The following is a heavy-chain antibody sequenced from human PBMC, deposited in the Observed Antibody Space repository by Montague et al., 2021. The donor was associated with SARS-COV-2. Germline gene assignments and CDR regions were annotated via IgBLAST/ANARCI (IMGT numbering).Heavy chain of an antibody. V-gene: IGHV4-59*01. CDR2: IYYRGTT. CDR3: AREDRWNWFDP. D-gene: IGHD5-24*01. Sequence: SETLSLTCSVSGGSISSDYWSWIRQSPGKGLEWIWYIYYRGTTNYNSSLKSRVTFSVDTSKNQFSLKLISVTAADTAVYFCAREDRWNWFDPWGQGVLVTVSS. J-gene: IGHJ5*02. CDR1: GGSISSDY.